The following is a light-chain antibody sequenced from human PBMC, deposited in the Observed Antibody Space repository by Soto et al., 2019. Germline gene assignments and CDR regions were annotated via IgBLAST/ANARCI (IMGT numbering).Light chain of an antibody. CDR2: GAS. CDR3: QQYGSSFLT. Sequence: DIVLTRSPATLSLSPGSRSTLSCVASQSVSSSYLACYQQKPGLAPRPLIYGASSRATGIPNRCSGSGSGTDFTLTRSRLEHEDVAVYYGQQYGSSFLTFCGGTKVDIK. J-gene: IGKJ4*01. V-gene: IGKV3D-20*01. CDR1: QSVSSSY.